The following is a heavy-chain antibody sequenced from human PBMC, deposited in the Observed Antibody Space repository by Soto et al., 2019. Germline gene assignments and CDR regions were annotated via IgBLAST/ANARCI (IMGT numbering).Heavy chain of an antibody. CDR3: AREDEQLAPDV. Sequence: PGGSLRLSCAASGFTFSSYSMHWVRQAPGKGLEWVSSISSSSTYIYYADSVKGRFTISRDNAKNSLYLQMNSLRAEDTAVYYCAREDEQLAPDVWGQGTKVTVSS. CDR1: GFTFSSYS. D-gene: IGHD6-6*01. J-gene: IGHJ6*02. CDR2: ISSSSTYI. V-gene: IGHV3-21*01.